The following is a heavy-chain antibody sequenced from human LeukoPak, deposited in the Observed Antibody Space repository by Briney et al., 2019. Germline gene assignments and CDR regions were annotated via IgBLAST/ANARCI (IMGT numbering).Heavy chain of an antibody. Sequence: GGSLRLSCAASGFTFSSYSMTWVRQAPGKELEWVSYISSSSNTIYNADSVKGRFTIFRDNAKNSLYLQMNSLRDDDTAVYYCARSDWFDPWGQGTLVTVSS. V-gene: IGHV3-48*02. CDR2: ISSSSNTI. J-gene: IGHJ5*02. CDR1: GFTFSSYS. CDR3: ARSDWFDP.